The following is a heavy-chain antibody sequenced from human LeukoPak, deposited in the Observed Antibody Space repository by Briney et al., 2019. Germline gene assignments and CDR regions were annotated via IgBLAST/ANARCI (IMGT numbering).Heavy chain of an antibody. J-gene: IGHJ4*02. CDR2: INPSNSDA. Sequence: GESLNISCTGSGYSFTGFSIGWVRQMPGKGLEWLGLINPSNSDARYSPSFQGQVTMSADRSTSAAYLQWSSLKASDTAMYYCARRKRDAYSYDYWGQGTLVTVSS. CDR1: GYSFTGFS. D-gene: IGHD5-24*01. V-gene: IGHV5-51*01. CDR3: ARRKRDAYSYDY.